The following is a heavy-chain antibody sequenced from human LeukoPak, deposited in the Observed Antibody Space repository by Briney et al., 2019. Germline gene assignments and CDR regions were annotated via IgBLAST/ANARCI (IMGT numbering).Heavy chain of an antibody. Sequence: ASVKVSCKASGYTFTGYYMHWVRQAPGQGLEWMGWINPNSGGTNYAQKFQGRVTMTRDTSISTAYMELSRLRSDDTAVYYCARDRVLDTAMVGYYYYYMGVWGKGTTVTVSS. CDR1: GYTFTGYY. D-gene: IGHD5-18*01. V-gene: IGHV1-2*02. CDR3: ARDRVLDTAMVGYYYYYMGV. CDR2: INPNSGGT. J-gene: IGHJ6*03.